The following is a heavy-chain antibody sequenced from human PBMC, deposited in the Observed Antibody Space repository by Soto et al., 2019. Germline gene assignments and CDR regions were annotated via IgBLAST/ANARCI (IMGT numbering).Heavy chain of an antibody. CDR1: GYTFTSYG. D-gene: IGHD3-10*01. J-gene: IGHJ5*02. CDR2: ISAYTGNT. Sequence: QVQLVQSGAEVKKPGASVKVSCKASGYTFTSYGISWVRQAPGQGLEWMGWISAYTGNTNYAHKLQGRVTMTTDTSTRTAYKERRSLRSDDAAVYFCAGDRIVLVVITTNFFGPWGQGPLVTVSS. V-gene: IGHV1-18*01. CDR3: AGDRIVLVVITTNFFGP.